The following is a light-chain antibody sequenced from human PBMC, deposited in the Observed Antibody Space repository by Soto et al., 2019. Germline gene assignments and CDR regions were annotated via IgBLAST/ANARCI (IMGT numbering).Light chain of an antibody. CDR2: GAS. CDR3: QHYGTSSAWERWS. V-gene: IGKV3-20*01. Sequence: EIVLTQSPGTLSLSPGERATLSCRASQSISSSNLAWYQQKPGRAPRLLIYGASSRATGIPDRFSGDGSGTDFTLTISRLEPEDFAVYYCQHYGTSSAWERWSFGQGTKVDIK. CDR1: QSISSSN. J-gene: IGKJ1*01.